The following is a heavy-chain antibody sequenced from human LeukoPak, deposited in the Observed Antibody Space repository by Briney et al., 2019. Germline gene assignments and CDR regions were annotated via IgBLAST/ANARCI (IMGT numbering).Heavy chain of an antibody. J-gene: IGHJ1*01. D-gene: IGHD2-21*02. CDR1: GFTFSSYW. Sequence: GGSLRLSCAASGFTFSSYWMSWVRQAPGKGLEWVANIKQDGSEKYYVDSVKGRFTISRDNAKNSLYLQMNSLSAEDTAVYYCARESCGGDCSSGDFQHWGQGTLVTVSS. CDR3: ARESCGGDCSSGDFQH. CDR2: IKQDGSEK. V-gene: IGHV3-7*03.